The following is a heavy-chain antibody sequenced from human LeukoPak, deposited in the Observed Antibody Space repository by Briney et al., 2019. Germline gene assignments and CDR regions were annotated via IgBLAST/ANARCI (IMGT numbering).Heavy chain of an antibody. CDR3: ATAYFYGSGSYYYGMDV. V-gene: IGHV5-51*01. D-gene: IGHD3-10*01. CDR1: GYSFTTYW. J-gene: IGHJ6*02. Sequence: GESLKISCEGSGYSFTTYWIGWVSQMPGKGLELLGIIYPADSDTRYSPSFQAQVTISADKSISTAYLQWSSLKASDTAMYYCATAYFYGSGSYYYGMDVWGQGTTVTVSS. CDR2: IYPADSDT.